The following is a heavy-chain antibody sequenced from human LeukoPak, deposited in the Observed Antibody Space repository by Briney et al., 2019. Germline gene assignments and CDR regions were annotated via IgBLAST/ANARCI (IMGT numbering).Heavy chain of an antibody. J-gene: IGHJ5*02. D-gene: IGHD2-15*01. CDR3: ARVGSPNWFDP. V-gene: IGHV4-30-2*01. CDR1: GGSISSSSYS. CDR2: IYHSGST. Sequence: SETLSLTCTVSGGSISSSSYSWSWIRQPPGKGLEWIGYIYHSGSTYYNPSLKSRVTISVDRSKNQFSLKLSSVTAADTAVYYCARVGSPNWFDPWGQGTLVTVSS.